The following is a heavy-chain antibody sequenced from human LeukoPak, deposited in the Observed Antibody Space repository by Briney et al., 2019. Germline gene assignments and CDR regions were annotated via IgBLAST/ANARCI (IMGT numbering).Heavy chain of an antibody. CDR2: ISDDGGRK. CDR1: GFTFSGYP. D-gene: IGHD5-12*01. Sequence: GGSLRLSCVASGFTFSGYPMHWVRQTPGKGLDWVAIISDDGGRKFYADSVEGRFTISRDNSKNTLYLQMNSLRAEDTAVYYCAKNGGGGIVACDYWGQGTLVTVSS. V-gene: IGHV3-30*04. J-gene: IGHJ4*02. CDR3: AKNGGGGIVACDY.